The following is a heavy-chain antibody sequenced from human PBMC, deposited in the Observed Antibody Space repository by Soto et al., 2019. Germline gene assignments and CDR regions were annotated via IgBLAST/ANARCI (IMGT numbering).Heavy chain of an antibody. J-gene: IGHJ6*02. CDR3: ARHGYSSSWLPSYYYYYGMDV. D-gene: IGHD6-13*01. Sequence: SETPSLTCTVSGGSSSSDYWSWIRQPPGKGLEWIGRIDESGSTYYNPSRKIRVTLAVDTSKNQFSLKLSSVTAAATAVYYCARHGYSSSWLPSYYYYYGMDVWGHGTTVTVSS. CDR2: IDESGST. CDR1: GGSSSSDY. V-gene: IGHV4-59*05.